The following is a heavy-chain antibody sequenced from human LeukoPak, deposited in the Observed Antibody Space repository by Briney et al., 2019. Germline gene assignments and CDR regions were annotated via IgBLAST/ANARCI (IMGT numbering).Heavy chain of an antibody. CDR2: ISYDGSNK. CDR1: GFTFSSYG. Sequence: GGSLRLSCAASGFTFSSYGMHWVRQAPGKGLEWVAVISYDGSNKYYADSVKDRLTISRDNSKNTLYLQMNSLRAEDTAVYYCAKDPYGSGSYYISLQYYFDYWGQGTLVTVSS. CDR3: AKDPYGSGSYYISLQYYFDY. J-gene: IGHJ4*02. D-gene: IGHD3-10*01. V-gene: IGHV3-30*18.